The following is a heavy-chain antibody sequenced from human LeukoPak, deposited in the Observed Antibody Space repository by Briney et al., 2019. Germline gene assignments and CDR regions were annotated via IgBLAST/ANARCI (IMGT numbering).Heavy chain of an antibody. CDR1: GYTFTSYG. CDR3: ARAGYISGYSSGWYGIDY. Sequence: ASVKVSCKASGYTFTSYGISWVRQAPGQGLEWMGWISAYNGNTNYAQKLQGRVTMTTDTSTSTAYMELSRLRSDDTAVYYCARAGYISGYSSGWYGIDYWGQGTLVTVSS. J-gene: IGHJ4*02. CDR2: ISAYNGNT. D-gene: IGHD6-19*01. V-gene: IGHV1-18*01.